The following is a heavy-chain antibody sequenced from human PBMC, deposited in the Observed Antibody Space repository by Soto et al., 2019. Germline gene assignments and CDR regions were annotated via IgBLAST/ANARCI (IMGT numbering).Heavy chain of an antibody. V-gene: IGHV4-39*01. CDR2: ISYSGST. Sequence: XTLSLPCTVSGGSVSSSKNYWGWSRQPPGKRLEWIGTISYSGSTYYNPSLNGRVIIPADTSKKPFSLKLSSMTAADTPVYYCSRRYSFGSGKYGVDVWGRGTMATVSS. J-gene: IGHJ6*02. CDR1: GGSVSSSKNY. D-gene: IGHD3-10*01. CDR3: SRRYSFGSGKYGVDV.